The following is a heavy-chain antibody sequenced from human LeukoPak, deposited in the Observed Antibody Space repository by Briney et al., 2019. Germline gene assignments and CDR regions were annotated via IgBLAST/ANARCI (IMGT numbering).Heavy chain of an antibody. J-gene: IGHJ4*02. Sequence: PSETLSLTCTVSGGSISSYYWSWIRQPPGKGLEWIGFMDYTGSSNYNPSLKSRVAISLDTSKNQFSLKLSSVTAADTAVYYCASAGLIEPFAYWGQGTLVTVSS. CDR1: GGSISSYY. CDR2: MDYTGSS. CDR3: ASAGLIEPFAY. V-gene: IGHV4-59*08. D-gene: IGHD3-22*01.